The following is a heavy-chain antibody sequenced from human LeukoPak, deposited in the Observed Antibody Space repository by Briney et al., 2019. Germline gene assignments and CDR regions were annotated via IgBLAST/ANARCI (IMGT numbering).Heavy chain of an antibody. CDR2: IYYIGTA. D-gene: IGHD3-16*01. J-gene: IGHJ6*03. V-gene: IGHV4-30-4*01. CDR3: ARARGDSPRIYYYMDV. Sequence: PSETLSLTCSVSGDSISIGDYRWSWVRQSPGKGLEWIGYIYYIGTAYYNPSLRSRVALSADTSKNQFSLKLNSVTVADSAVYFCARARGDSPRIYYYMDVWGKGTTVTVSS. CDR1: GDSISIGDYR.